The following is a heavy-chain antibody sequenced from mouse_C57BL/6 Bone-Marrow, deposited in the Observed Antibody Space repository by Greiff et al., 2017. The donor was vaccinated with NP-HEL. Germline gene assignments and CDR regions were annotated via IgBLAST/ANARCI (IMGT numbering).Heavy chain of an antibody. D-gene: IGHD1-1*01. J-gene: IGHJ2*01. Sequence: VPLQQPGAELVKPGASVKMSCKASGYTFTSYWITWVKQRPGQGLEWIGDIYPGSGSTNYNEKFKSKATLTVDTSSSTAYMQLSSLTSEDSAVYYCATLYYYGSSLYFDYWGQGTTLTVSS. V-gene: IGHV1-55*01. CDR3: ATLYYYGSSLYFDY. CDR1: GYTFTSYW. CDR2: IYPGSGST.